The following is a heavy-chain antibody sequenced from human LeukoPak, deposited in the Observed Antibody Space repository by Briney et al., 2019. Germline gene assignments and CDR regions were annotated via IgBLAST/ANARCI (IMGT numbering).Heavy chain of an antibody. CDR2: IYYTGST. V-gene: IGHV4-59*01. CDR3: ARGTVTTMYFDF. J-gene: IGHJ4*02. D-gene: IGHD4-17*01. CDR1: GGSISSYH. Sequence: KPSETLSLTCTVSGGSISSYHWSWIRQPPGKGLEWIGYIYYTGSTNHNPSLKSRVTISVDTSKNQFSLKLSSVTAADTAVYYCARGTVTTMYFDFWGQGTLVTVSS.